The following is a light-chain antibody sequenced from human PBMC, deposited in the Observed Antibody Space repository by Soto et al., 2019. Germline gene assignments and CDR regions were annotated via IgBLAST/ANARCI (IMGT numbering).Light chain of an antibody. CDR1: QGISSA. Sequence: AIQLTQSPSSLSASVGDRVTITCRASQGISSALAWYHQRPGKAPRLLIYDASILESGVPSRFSGGESGTDFTLTNSSLQPEDFATYYCQHFTNYPVYTFGQGTKLEIK. CDR3: QHFTNYPVYT. V-gene: IGKV1D-13*01. CDR2: DAS. J-gene: IGKJ2*01.